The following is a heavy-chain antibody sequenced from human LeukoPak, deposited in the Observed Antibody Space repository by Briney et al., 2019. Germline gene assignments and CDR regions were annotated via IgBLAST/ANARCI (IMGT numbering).Heavy chain of an antibody. V-gene: IGHV4-59*01. CDR3: ASLSGSYLDY. D-gene: IGHD1-26*01. CDR2: IYYSGST. J-gene: IGHJ4*02. CDR1: GGSISSYY. Sequence: SETLSFTCTVSGGSISSYYWSWIRQPPGKGLEWIGYIYYSGSTNYNPSLKSRVTISVDTSKNQFSLKLSSVTAADTAVYYCASLSGSYLDYWGQGTLVTVSS.